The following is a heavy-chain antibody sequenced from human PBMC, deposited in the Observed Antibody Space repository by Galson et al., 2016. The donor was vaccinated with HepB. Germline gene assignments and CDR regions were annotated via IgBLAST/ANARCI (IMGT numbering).Heavy chain of an antibody. CDR2: ISGGGGST. CDR1: GFTFSDYV. D-gene: IGHD6-19*01. J-gene: IGHJ3*02. CDR3: ASGYTSGI. Sequence: SLRLSCAVSGFTFSDYVMNWVRQAPGKGLEWVSLISGGGGSTFYADSVKGRFTISRDNSKSTLYLQMNSLRVEDTAMYYCASGYTSGIWGQGTMVSVSS. V-gene: IGHV3-23*01.